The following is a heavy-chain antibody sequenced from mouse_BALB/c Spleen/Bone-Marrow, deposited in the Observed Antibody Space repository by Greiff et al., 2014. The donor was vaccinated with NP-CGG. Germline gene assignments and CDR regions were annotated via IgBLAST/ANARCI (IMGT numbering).Heavy chain of an antibody. J-gene: IGHJ3*01. CDR2: ISYSGST. D-gene: IGHD2-4*01. Sequence: EVKLMESGPGLVKPSQSLSLTCIVTGYSITRDYAWNWIRQFPGNKLEWMGYISYSGSTTYNPSLESRISITRDTSKNQFFLQLNSVTTEDTATYYCARSSSYDYDVGFAYWDQGTLVTVSA. CDR3: ARSSSYDYDVGFAY. CDR1: GYSITRDYA. V-gene: IGHV3-2*02.